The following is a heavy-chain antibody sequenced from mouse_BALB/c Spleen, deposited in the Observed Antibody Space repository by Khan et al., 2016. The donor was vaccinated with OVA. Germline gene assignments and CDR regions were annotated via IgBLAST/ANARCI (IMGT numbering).Heavy chain of an antibody. V-gene: IGHV1-7*01. J-gene: IGHJ3*01. Sequence: QVQLKQSGAELANPGASVKMSCKASGYTFTSYWMHWVKQRPGQGLEWIGYINPSTGYTEYNQKFKDKATLTTDKSSSTAYMQLSSLTSEDSAVYYCTRRGLFCIFVYWGQGTLVTVSA. CDR1: GYTFTSYW. CDR2: INPSTGYT. CDR3: TRRGLFCIFVY.